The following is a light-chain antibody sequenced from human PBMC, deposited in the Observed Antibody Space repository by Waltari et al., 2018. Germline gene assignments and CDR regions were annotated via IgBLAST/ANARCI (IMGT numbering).Light chain of an antibody. CDR1: QNIINF. CDR2: DAS. V-gene: IGKV3-11*01. CDR3: HQRRNWPGT. J-gene: IGKJ1*01. Sequence: EIVLTQSPATLSLSPADRATLSCRASQNIINFLAWYQQKPCQAPRLLIFDASKRATGIPARVSGSGSGTDFTLTISSLEPEDFAVDYCHQRRNWPGTFGQGTKVEIK.